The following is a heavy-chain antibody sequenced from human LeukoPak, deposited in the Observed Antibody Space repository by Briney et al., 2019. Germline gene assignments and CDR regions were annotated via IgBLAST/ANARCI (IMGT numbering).Heavy chain of an antibody. Sequence: GASVKVSCKASGGTFSSYAISLVRQAPGQGLEWMGGIIPIFGTANYAQKFQGRVTITTDESTSTAYMELSSLRSEDTAVYYCARDRPHYDCGKSGYYFDYWGQGTLVTVSS. CDR2: IIPIFGTA. CDR3: ARDRPHYDCGKSGYYFDY. CDR1: GGTFSSYA. D-gene: IGHD3-16*01. V-gene: IGHV1-69*05. J-gene: IGHJ4*02.